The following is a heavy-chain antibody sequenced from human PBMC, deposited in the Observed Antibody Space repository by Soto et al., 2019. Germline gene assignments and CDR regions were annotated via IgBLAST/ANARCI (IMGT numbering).Heavy chain of an antibody. V-gene: IGHV4-30-4*01. CDR1: GGSISSGDYY. CDR2: IYYSGST. J-gene: IGHJ3*02. CDR3: ARRLHSSGYYYVRDDAFDI. D-gene: IGHD3-22*01. Sequence: QVQLQESGPGLVKPSQTLSLTCTVSGGSISSGDYYWSWIRQPPGKGLEWIGYIYYSGSTYYNPSLKSRVTISVDTSKNQFSLKLSSVTAADTAVYYCARRLHSSGYYYVRDDAFDIWGQGTMVTVSS.